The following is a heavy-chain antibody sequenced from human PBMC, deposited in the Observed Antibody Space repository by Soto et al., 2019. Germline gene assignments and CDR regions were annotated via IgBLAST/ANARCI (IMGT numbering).Heavy chain of an antibody. CDR2: IMPTVDSA. V-gene: IGHV1-69*01. D-gene: IGHD3-10*01. CDR1: GGTLSDYA. CDR3: AVAAVREIMAQESSGMAV. J-gene: IGHJ6*02. Sequence: QVQLVQSGAEVKTPGSSVKVSCKASGGTLSDYAISWVRQAPGQGLEWMGGIMPTVDSANYAQNFQGRLIISADESTSTATLELSSLRSDDTAVYYCAVAAVREIMAQESSGMAVWGQGTTVIVSS.